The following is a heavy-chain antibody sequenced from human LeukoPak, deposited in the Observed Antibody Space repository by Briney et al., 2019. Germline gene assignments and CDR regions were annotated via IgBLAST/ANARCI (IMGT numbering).Heavy chain of an antibody. D-gene: IGHD2-21*02. CDR1: GYTLTELS. CDR3: ARDRGVTAPRSDFDY. Sequence: ASVKVSCKVSGYTLTELSMHWVRQAPGQGLEWMGIINPSGGSTSYAQKFQGRVTMTRDTSTSTVYMELSSLRSEDTAVYYCARDRGVTAPRSDFDYWGQGTLVTVSS. V-gene: IGHV1-46*01. J-gene: IGHJ4*02. CDR2: INPSGGST.